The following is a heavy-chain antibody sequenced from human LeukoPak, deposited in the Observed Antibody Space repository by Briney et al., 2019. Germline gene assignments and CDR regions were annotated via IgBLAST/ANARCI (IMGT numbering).Heavy chain of an antibody. D-gene: IGHD4-23*01. Sequence: PSETLSLTCIVSGGSISSGDYYWSWIRQPPGKGLEWIGYIYYSGSTYYNPPLKSRVTISVETSKNQFFLKLSSVTAADTAVYYCARGKRDYGGNSGITYWGQGTLVTVSS. J-gene: IGHJ4*02. CDR2: IYYSGST. V-gene: IGHV4-30-4*01. CDR3: ARGKRDYGGNSGITY. CDR1: GGSISSGDYY.